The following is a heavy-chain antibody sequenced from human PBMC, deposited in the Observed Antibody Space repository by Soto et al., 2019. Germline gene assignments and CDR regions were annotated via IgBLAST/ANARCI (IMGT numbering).Heavy chain of an antibody. V-gene: IGHV4-59*01. D-gene: IGHD5-18*01. CDR1: GGSISSYY. CDR2: IYYSGST. CDR3: ARVESGYSYGYYYYYGMDV. Sequence: SETLSLTCTVSGGSISSYYWSWIRQPPGKGLEWIGYIYYSGSTNYNPSLKSRVTITVDTSKNQFSLKLSSVTAADTAVYYCARVESGYSYGYYYYYGMDVWGQGTTVTVSS. J-gene: IGHJ6*02.